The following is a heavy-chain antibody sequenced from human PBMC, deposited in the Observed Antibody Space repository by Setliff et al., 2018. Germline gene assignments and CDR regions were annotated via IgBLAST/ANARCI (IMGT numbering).Heavy chain of an antibody. CDR1: GYSLTDYW. CDR3: ARHRVGNSGYAIPILDF. V-gene: IGHV5-51*01. D-gene: IGHD5-12*01. Sequence: GESLKISCKASGYSLTDYWIAWVRQMPGKGLEWMGIIYPSNSNIKYSPSFEAQITFSVDKSITTAYLQWSSLKASDTAIYYCARHRVGNSGYAIPILDFWGQGALVTV. CDR2: IYPSNSNI. J-gene: IGHJ4*02.